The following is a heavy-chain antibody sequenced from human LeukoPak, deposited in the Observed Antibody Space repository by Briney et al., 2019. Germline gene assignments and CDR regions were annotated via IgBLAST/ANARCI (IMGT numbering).Heavy chain of an antibody. D-gene: IGHD5-12*01. CDR2: INWNGAST. CDR3: ARGYSGYDFGRYFDS. CDR1: GFNFDDYG. Sequence: GGSLRLSCAASGFNFDDYGMSWVRQAPGKGLEWVSSINWNGASTSYADSVKGRFTISRDNAKNSLYLQMNSLRDEDTALYYCARGYSGYDFGRYFDSWGQGTLVTVSS. J-gene: IGHJ4*02. V-gene: IGHV3-20*04.